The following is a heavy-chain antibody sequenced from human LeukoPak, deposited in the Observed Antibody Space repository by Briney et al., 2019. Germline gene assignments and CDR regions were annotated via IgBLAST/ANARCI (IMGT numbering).Heavy chain of an antibody. CDR1: GDSVSSNSVT. Sequence: SQTLSLTCAISGDSVSSNSVTWNWIRQSPSRGLEWLGRTYYRSTWYNDYAVSVRGRITVNPDTSKNQFSLHLNSVTPEDTAVYYCARSSGTGTFSYWGQGTLVTVSS. J-gene: IGHJ4*02. CDR2: TYYRSTWYN. CDR3: ARSSGTGTFSY. V-gene: IGHV6-1*01. D-gene: IGHD6-25*01.